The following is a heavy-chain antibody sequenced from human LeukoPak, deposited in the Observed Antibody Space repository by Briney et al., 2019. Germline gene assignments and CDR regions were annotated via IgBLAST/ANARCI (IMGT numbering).Heavy chain of an antibody. Sequence: SETLSLTCTVSGGSISSYYWSWIRQPAGKGLEWIVRIYTSGSTNYNPSLKSRVTMSVDTSKNQFSLKLSSVTAADTAVYYCARELGSIAVAGLNWFDPWGQGTLVTVSS. V-gene: IGHV4-4*07. D-gene: IGHD6-19*01. J-gene: IGHJ5*02. CDR3: ARELGSIAVAGLNWFDP. CDR2: IYTSGST. CDR1: GGSISSYY.